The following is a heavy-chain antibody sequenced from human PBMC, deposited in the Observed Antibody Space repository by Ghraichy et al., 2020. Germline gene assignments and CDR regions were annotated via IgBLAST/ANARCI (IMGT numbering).Heavy chain of an antibody. CDR2: ISAYNGNT. D-gene: IGHD3-9*01. Sequence: ASVKVSCKASGYTFTSYGISWVRQAPGQGLEWMGWISAYNGNTNYAQKLQGRVTMTTDTSTSTAYMELRSLRSDDTAVYYCARDGYYDILTGYYIQAFDYWGQGTLVTVSS. CDR1: GYTFTSYG. J-gene: IGHJ4*02. CDR3: ARDGYYDILTGYYIQAFDY. V-gene: IGHV1-18*01.